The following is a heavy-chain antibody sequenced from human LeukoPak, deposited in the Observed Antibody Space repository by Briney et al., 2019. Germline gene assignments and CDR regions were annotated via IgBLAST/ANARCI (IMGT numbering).Heavy chain of an antibody. CDR3: ARDQHGSGSYSAFVNWFDP. D-gene: IGHD3-10*01. J-gene: IGHJ5*02. CDR1: GDSITNYF. CDR2: IGGNGGT. Sequence: SETLSLTCGVSGDSITNYFWNWIRQPARGGLEWIGRIGGNGGTNYNPSLWGRVTMSVDTSKNQFSLRVTSVTAADTAVYYCARDQHGSGSYSAFVNWFDPWGRGTLVTVSS. V-gene: IGHV4-4*07.